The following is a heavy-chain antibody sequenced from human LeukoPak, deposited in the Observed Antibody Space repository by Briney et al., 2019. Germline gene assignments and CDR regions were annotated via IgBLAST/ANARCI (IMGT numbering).Heavy chain of an antibody. V-gene: IGHV3-33*01. Sequence: PGGSLRLSCAASGFTFSSYGMHWVRRAPGKGLEWVAVIWYDGSNKYYADSVKGRFTISRDNSKNTLYLQMNSLRAEDTAVYYCARDRGFGEQDYWGQGTLVTVSS. CDR2: IWYDGSNK. J-gene: IGHJ4*02. CDR3: ARDRGFGEQDY. D-gene: IGHD3-10*01. CDR1: GFTFSSYG.